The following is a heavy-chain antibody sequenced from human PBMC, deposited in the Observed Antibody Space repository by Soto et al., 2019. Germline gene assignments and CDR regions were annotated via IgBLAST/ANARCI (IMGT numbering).Heavy chain of an antibody. D-gene: IGHD6-13*01. CDR2: IYYSGST. J-gene: IGHJ6*02. CDR1: GGSISSYY. Sequence: SETLSLTCTVSGGSISSYYWSWIRQPPGKGLEWIGYIYYSGSTNYNPSLKSRVTISVDTSKNQFSLKLSSVTAADTAMYYCAGPTGERGAAGDYYGMDVWGQGTTVTVSS. V-gene: IGHV4-59*08. CDR3: AGPTGERGAAGDYYGMDV.